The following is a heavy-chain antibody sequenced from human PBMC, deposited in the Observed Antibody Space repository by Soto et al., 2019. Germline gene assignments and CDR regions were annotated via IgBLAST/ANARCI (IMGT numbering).Heavy chain of an antibody. Sequence: QVQLQESGPGLVKPSGTLSLTCAVSGGSVSSSNWWSWVRQSPGKGLEWMGEIYHSGSAHYNPSHKSLATISLEKSKNQFSLRLTSVTAADTAVYYCARVPGVVVSADDAFDIWGPGTRVIVSS. J-gene: IGHJ3*02. V-gene: IGHV4-4*02. CDR2: IYHSGSA. CDR1: GGSVSSSNW. D-gene: IGHD2-21*02. CDR3: ARVPGVVVSADDAFDI.